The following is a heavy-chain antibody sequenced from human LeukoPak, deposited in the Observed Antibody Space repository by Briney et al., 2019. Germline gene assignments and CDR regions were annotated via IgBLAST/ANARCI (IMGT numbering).Heavy chain of an antibody. Sequence: SETLSLTCTVSGGSISSYYWSWIRQPPGKGLEWIGYIYYSGSTNYNPSLKSRVTISVDTSKNQFSLKLSSVTAADTAVYYCARGGVRYYYDSSGIDYWGQGTLVTVSS. D-gene: IGHD3-22*01. CDR1: GGSISSYY. CDR3: ARGGVRYYYDSSGIDY. CDR2: IYYSGST. J-gene: IGHJ4*02. V-gene: IGHV4-59*01.